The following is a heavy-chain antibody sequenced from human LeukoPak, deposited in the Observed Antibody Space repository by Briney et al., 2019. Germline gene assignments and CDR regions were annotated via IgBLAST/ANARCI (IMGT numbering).Heavy chain of an antibody. CDR2: IWYDGSNK. CDR1: GLTFSSYG. J-gene: IGHJ4*02. CDR3: ARSFAHGQWLFDYYFDY. V-gene: IGHV3-33*01. Sequence: QPGGSLRLSCAASGLTFSSYGMHWVRQAPGKGLEWVAVIWYDGSNKYYADSVKGRFTISRDNSKNTLYLQMNSLRAEDTAVYYCARSFAHGQWLFDYYFDYWGQGTLVTVSS. D-gene: IGHD6-19*01.